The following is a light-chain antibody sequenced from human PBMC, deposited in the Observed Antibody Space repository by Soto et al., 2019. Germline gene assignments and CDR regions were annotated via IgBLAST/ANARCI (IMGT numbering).Light chain of an antibody. CDR3: QQFSSYPLT. Sequence: PSVLPASVGETVTITFRASQALSNYLAWYQQKQGKAPDLLIYSASTLQSGVPSRFSGGGSGTDFNLTISRLEPEDFAVYYCQQFSSYPLTFGGGTKVDIK. V-gene: IGKV1-9*01. J-gene: IGKJ4*01. CDR1: QALSNY. CDR2: SAS.